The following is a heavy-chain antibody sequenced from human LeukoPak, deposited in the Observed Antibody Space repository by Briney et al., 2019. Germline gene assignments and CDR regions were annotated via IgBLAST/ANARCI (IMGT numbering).Heavy chain of an antibody. V-gene: IGHV3-30-3*01. D-gene: IGHD2-21*02. J-gene: IGHJ3*02. CDR1: GFTFSSYA. Sequence: PGRSLRLSCAASGFTFSSYAMHWVRQAPGKGLEWVAVISYDGSNKYYADSVKGRFTISRDNSKNTLYLQMNSLRAEDTAVYYCARGRVTATDGFDIWGQGTTVIVSS. CDR2: ISYDGSNK. CDR3: ARGRVTATDGFDI.